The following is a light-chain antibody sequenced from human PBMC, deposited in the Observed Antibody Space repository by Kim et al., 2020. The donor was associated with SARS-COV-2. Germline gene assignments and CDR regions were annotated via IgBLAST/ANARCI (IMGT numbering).Light chain of an antibody. CDR1: QDISIY. V-gene: IGKV1-16*02. CDR3: QQYNSYPPS. Sequence: ASVGDRVTIPCRASQDISIYLAWFQQKPGEAPKSLIYGASSLQSGVPSKFSGSGSGTDFILTISSLQPEDFATYYCQQYNSYPPSFGGGTKVDIK. CDR2: GAS. J-gene: IGKJ4*01.